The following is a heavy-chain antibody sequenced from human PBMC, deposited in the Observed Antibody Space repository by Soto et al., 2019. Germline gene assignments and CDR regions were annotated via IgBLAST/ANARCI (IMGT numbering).Heavy chain of an antibody. CDR3: AKGRGYYGSGSYTPKYYFDY. V-gene: IGHV3-23*01. D-gene: IGHD3-10*01. J-gene: IGHJ4*02. CDR2: ISGSGGRT. Sequence: GSLRLSCAASGXTFSSYAMSWVRQAPGKGLEWVSAISGSGGRTYYADSVKGRFTISRDNSKNTLYLQMKSLRAEDTAVYYCAKGRGYYGSGSYTPKYYFDYWGQGTLGTVS. CDR1: GXTFSSYA.